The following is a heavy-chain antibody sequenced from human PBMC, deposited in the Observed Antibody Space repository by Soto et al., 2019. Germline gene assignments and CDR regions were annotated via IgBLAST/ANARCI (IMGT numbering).Heavy chain of an antibody. Sequence: QVQLVQSGAEVKKPGSSVKVSCKASGGTFSSYAISWVRQAPGQGLEWMGGIIPIFGTANYAQKFQGRVTITADESTSTAYMELSSLRSEDTAVYYCARVRYYDSSGYYRTLYYFDYWGQGTLVTVSS. CDR3: ARVRYYDSSGYYRTLYYFDY. D-gene: IGHD3-22*01. CDR1: GGTFSSYA. V-gene: IGHV1-69*01. CDR2: IIPIFGTA. J-gene: IGHJ4*02.